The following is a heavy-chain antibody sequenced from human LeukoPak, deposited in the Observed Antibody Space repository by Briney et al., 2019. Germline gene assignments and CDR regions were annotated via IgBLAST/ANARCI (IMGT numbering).Heavy chain of an antibody. CDR1: GFTFSSFG. D-gene: IGHD2-15*01. V-gene: IGHV3-33*01. J-gene: IGHJ4*02. CDR2: ILYDDK. Sequence: GGSLRLSCAASGFTFSSFGMHWLRQAPGRGLEWVALILYDDKYYADSVKGRFTISRDNSKNTLYLKMDSLRAEDTAVYYCARYCSGGCYSGLDYWGQGTLVTVPS. CDR3: ARYCSGGCYSGLDY.